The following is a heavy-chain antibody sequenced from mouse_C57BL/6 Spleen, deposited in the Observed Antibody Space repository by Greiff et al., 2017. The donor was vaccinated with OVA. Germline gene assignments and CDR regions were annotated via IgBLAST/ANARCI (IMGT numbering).Heavy chain of an antibody. Sequence: EVKLMESGGGLVKPGGSLKLSCAASGFTFSDYGMHWVRQAPEQGLEWVAYISSGSSTIYYADTVKGRFTISRDNAKNTLFLQMTSLRSEDTAMYYCARMGTGRFDYWGQGTTLTVSS. J-gene: IGHJ2*01. CDR2: ISSGSSTI. D-gene: IGHD4-1*01. CDR3: ARMGTGRFDY. CDR1: GFTFSDYG. V-gene: IGHV5-17*01.